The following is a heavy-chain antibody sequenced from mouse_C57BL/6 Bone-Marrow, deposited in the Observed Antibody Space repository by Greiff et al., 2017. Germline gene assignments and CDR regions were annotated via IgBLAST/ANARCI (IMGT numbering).Heavy chain of an antibody. CDR1: GYTFTSYW. Sequence: QVQLQQPGAELVKPGASVKLSCKASGYTFTSYWMHWVKQRPGQGLEWIGMIRPNSGSTNYNEKFKSKATLTVDKSSSTAYMQLSSLTSEDSAVYYCAATYRVPMDYWGQGTSVTVSS. V-gene: IGHV1-64*01. CDR2: IRPNSGST. CDR3: AATYRVPMDY. J-gene: IGHJ4*01. D-gene: IGHD5-1*01.